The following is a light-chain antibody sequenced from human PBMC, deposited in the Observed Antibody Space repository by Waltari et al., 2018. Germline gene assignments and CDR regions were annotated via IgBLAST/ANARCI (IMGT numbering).Light chain of an antibody. CDR1: QSVSSNF. V-gene: IGKV3-20*01. J-gene: IGKJ2*01. CDR2: GAS. Sequence: EIVLTQSPGTLSLSPGERATLSCRASQSVSSNFLAWYQQKPGQAPRLLIYGASSRTTGIPGRFSGSGSGTDFTLTISRLEPEDVAVYYCQQYGSSPRTFGQGTKLEIK. CDR3: QQYGSSPRT.